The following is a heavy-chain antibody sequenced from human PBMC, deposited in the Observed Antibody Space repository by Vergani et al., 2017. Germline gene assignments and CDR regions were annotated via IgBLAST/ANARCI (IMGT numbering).Heavy chain of an antibody. CDR3: AKIMVEMATIFDY. CDR1: GFTFSSYG. Sequence: QVQLVESGGGVVQPGRSLRLSCAASGFTFSSYGMHWVRQAPGKGLEWVAVIWYDGSNKYYADSVKGRFTISRDNSKNTLYLQMNSLRAEDTAVYYCAKIMVEMATIFDYWGQGTLVTVSS. D-gene: IGHD5-24*01. V-gene: IGHV3-33*06. CDR2: IWYDGSNK. J-gene: IGHJ4*02.